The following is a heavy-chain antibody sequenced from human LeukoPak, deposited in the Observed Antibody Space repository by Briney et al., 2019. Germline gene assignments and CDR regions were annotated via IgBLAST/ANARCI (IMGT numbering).Heavy chain of an antibody. CDR2: IYYSGST. J-gene: IGHJ4*02. Sequence: PSETLSLTCTVSGGSISSSSYYWGWIRQPPGKGLEWIGSIYYSGSTYYNPSLKSRVTISVDTSKNQFSLKLSSVTAADTAVYYCARLTHVLRFLEWLFLPLDYWGQGTLVTVSS. V-gene: IGHV4-39*01. D-gene: IGHD3-3*01. CDR1: GGSISSSSYY. CDR3: ARLTHVLRFLEWLFLPLDY.